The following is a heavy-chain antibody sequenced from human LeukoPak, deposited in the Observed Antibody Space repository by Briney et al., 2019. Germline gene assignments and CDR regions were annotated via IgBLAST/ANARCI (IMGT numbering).Heavy chain of an antibody. CDR3: ARGADSSGYYSIFYFDY. V-gene: IGHV4-31*03. CDR2: IYYSGST. CDR1: GGSISSDGDY. D-gene: IGHD3-22*01. J-gene: IGHJ4*02. Sequence: PSETLSLTCTVSGGSISSDGDYYSWIRQHPGKGLEWIGYIYYSGSTDYNPSLKSRVTISVDTSKNQFSLKLNSVTAADTAVYFCARGADSSGYYSIFYFDYWGQGTLVTVSS.